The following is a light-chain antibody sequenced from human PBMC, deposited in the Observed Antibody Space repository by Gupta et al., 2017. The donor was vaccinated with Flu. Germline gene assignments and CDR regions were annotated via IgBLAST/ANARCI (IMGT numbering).Light chain of an antibody. CDR3: QQYNDCPPLT. CDR2: GAS. Sequence: EIVMTQSPAPLSVSQGERATISCRASLTVRSNVDWYQQKPGQAPRILIYGASTRATGIPVRFSGSGSEAEFTLTISSLQSEESAIDYCQQYNDCPPLTFGGGTKVEIK. CDR1: LTVRSN. V-gene: IGKV3-15*01. J-gene: IGKJ4*01.